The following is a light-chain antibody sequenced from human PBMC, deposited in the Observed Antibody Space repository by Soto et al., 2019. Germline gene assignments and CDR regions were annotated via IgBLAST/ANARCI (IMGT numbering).Light chain of an antibody. Sequence: EIVLTQSPGTLSLSPGERATLSCRASQGVFSNFLAWYQQKPGQAPRLLIYGASSRATGIPDRFSGSGSGTDFTLTISRLVPEDFEVYFCQQYGSSPITFGQGTRLEIK. CDR2: GAS. CDR1: QGVFSNF. V-gene: IGKV3-20*01. CDR3: QQYGSSPIT. J-gene: IGKJ5*01.